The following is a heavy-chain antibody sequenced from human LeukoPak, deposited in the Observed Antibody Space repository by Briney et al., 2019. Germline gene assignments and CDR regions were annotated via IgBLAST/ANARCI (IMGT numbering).Heavy chain of an antibody. CDR1: GYSISSGYY. J-gene: IGHJ4*02. CDR3: ARQRGDCSSTSCYAPN. D-gene: IGHD2-2*01. CDR2: IYHSGST. V-gene: IGHV4-38-2*01. Sequence: KTSETLSLTCAVSGYSISSGYYWGWIRQPPGKGLEWIGSIYHSGSTYYNPSLKSRVTIPVDTSKDQFSLKLSSVTAADTAVYYCARQRGDCSSTSCYAPNWGQGTLVTVSS.